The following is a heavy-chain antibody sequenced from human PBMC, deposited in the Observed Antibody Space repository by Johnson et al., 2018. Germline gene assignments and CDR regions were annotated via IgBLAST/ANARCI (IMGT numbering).Heavy chain of an antibody. Sequence: VQLVESGGVVVQPGGSLRLSCAASGFTFDDYIMHWVRQVPGKGLEWVSVLYVGGSTYYADSVKGRFTISRDNSKNTLYLQMNSLRAEDTAVYYCAGDRPRGEGYNDGGDYYYDGMDVWGQGTTVTVSS. J-gene: IGHJ6*02. D-gene: IGHD5-24*01. CDR2: LYVGGST. V-gene: IGHV3-66*01. CDR3: AGDRPRGEGYNDGGDYYYDGMDV. CDR1: GFTFDDYI.